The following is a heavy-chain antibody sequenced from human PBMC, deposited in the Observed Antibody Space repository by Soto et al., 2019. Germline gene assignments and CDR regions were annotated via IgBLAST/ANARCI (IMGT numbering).Heavy chain of an antibody. CDR2: IIPIFGTA. J-gene: IGHJ4*02. CDR3: ASAIRGYSYAAYYFAC. Sequence: SVKVSCKASGGTFSSYAISWVRQAPGQGLEWMGGIIPIFGTANYAQKFQGRVTITADKSTSSAYMELSSLRSEDTAVYYCASAIRGYSYAAYYFACWGQGTLVTVSS. D-gene: IGHD5-18*01. CDR1: GGTFSSYA. V-gene: IGHV1-69*06.